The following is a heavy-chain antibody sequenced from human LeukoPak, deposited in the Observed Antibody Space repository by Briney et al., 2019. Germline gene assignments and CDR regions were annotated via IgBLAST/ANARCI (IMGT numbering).Heavy chain of an antibody. Sequence: GRSLRLSCTASGFTFGDYAMSWVRQAPGKGLEWVGFIRSEAYGGTTEYAASVKGRFTISRDDSKSIAYLQMNSLKTEDTAVYYCTRAYDFWSGYYSDYWGQGTLVTVSS. CDR3: TRAYDFWSGYYSDY. J-gene: IGHJ4*02. D-gene: IGHD3-3*01. CDR1: GFTFGDYA. CDR2: IRSEAYGGTT. V-gene: IGHV3-49*04.